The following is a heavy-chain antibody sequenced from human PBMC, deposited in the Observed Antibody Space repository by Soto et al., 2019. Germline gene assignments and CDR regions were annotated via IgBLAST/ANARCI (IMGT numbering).Heavy chain of an antibody. V-gene: IGHV1-3*01. CDR2: INAGNGNT. CDR1: GYTFTSYA. Sequence: ASVKVSCKASGYTFTSYAMHWVRQAPGQRLEWMGWINAGNGNTKYSQKFQGRVTITRDKSASTAYMELSSLRSEDTAVYYCARSVITIFGVVIPANFDYWGQGTLVTVSS. CDR3: ARSVITIFGVVIPANFDY. D-gene: IGHD3-3*01. J-gene: IGHJ4*02.